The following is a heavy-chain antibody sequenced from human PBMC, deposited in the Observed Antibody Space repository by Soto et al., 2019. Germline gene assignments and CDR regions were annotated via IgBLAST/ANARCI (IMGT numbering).Heavy chain of an antibody. CDR2: ISGSGGVT. CDR3: EKNRQFRSYYESAGHYDN. J-gene: IGHJ4*02. D-gene: IGHD3-10*01. V-gene: IGHV3-23*01. CDR1: GFTFKNYD. Sequence: EVELLESGGGLVQPGGSLRLSCVASGFTFKNYDMRWIRQAPGKGLEWVSGISGSGGVTYYADSVKGRFTISRDNSKNTLYLQMNSLRAEETAIYYCEKNRQFRSYYESAGHYDNWGQGTLVTVSS.